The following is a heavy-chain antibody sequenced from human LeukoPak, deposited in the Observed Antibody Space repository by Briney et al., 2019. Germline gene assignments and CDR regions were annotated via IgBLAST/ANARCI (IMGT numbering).Heavy chain of an antibody. CDR3: ASSSSSSYYYYYGMDV. D-gene: IGHD6-6*01. J-gene: IGHJ6*02. Sequence: PSETLSLTCTVSGGSISSGSYYWRWIRKPAGRGLEWIERIYTSGSTNYNPSLKSRVTISVDTSKNQFSLKLSSVTAADTAVYYCASSSSSSYYYYYGMDVWGQGTTVTVSS. CDR1: GGSISSGSYY. CDR2: IYTSGST. V-gene: IGHV4-61*02.